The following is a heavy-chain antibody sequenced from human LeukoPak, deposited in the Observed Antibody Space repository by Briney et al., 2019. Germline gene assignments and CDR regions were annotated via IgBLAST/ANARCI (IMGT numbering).Heavy chain of an antibody. D-gene: IGHD3-9*01. CDR2: INPNSGGT. V-gene: IGHV1-2*02. J-gene: IGHJ5*02. Sequence: ASVKVSCKASGYTFTGYYMHWVRQAPGQGLEWMGWINPNSGGTNYAQKFQGRVTMTRDTSISTAYMELSSLRSDDTAVYYCAREWWGYDVLTGDNWFDPWGQGTLVTVSS. CDR3: AREWWGYDVLTGDNWFDP. CDR1: GYTFTGYY.